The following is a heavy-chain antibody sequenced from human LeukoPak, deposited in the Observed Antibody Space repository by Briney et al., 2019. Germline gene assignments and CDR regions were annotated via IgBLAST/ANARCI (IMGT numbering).Heavy chain of an antibody. D-gene: IGHD1-26*01. CDR1: EYSFATYW. Sequence: GESLKISCQGSEYSFATYWIAWLRHMPGKGLEWMGINYPSDNNTRSSPSFQGQVTSSADKSTKTAELQWSSLEASDTAMYYCARPHQGILGATGFDYWGQGTLVTVSS. V-gene: IGHV5-51*01. J-gene: IGHJ4*02. CDR3: ARPHQGILGATGFDY. CDR2: NYPSDNNT.